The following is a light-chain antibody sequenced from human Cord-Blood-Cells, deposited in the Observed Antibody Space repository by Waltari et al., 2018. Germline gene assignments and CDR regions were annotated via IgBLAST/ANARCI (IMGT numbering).Light chain of an antibody. J-gene: IGLJ1*01. CDR2: EVS. Sequence: QSALTQPPSASGSPGQSVTISCTATRSAVGGSNYVSWYQQHPGKAPKLMIYEVSKRPSGVPDRFSGSKSGNTASLTVSGLQAEDEADYYCSSYAGSNNFVFGTGTKVTVL. CDR1: RSAVGGSNY. V-gene: IGLV2-8*01. CDR3: SSYAGSNNFV.